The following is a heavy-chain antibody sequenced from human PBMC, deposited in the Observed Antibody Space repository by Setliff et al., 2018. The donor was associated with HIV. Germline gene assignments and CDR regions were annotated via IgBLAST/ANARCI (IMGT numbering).Heavy chain of an antibody. D-gene: IGHD5-18*01. Sequence: GGSLRLSCAASGFTFSSYSMNWVRQAPGKGLEWVSAISSKDGSTYYADSVRGRFTISRDNSKNTLYLQMNSLRAEDTAVYYCARVQNEYIYGYNNYYYMDVWGKGTTVTVSS. CDR3: ARVQNEYIYGYNNYYYMDV. CDR2: ISSKDGST. CDR1: GFTFSSYS. J-gene: IGHJ6*03. V-gene: IGHV3-23*01.